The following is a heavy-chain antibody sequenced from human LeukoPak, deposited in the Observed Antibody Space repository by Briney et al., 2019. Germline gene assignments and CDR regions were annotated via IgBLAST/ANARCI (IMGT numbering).Heavy chain of an antibody. CDR2: FYPSGST. CDR1: GDSISGSNYF. CDR3: ARQLGGYDEGTFDY. Sequence: TSETLSLTCTVSGDSISGSNYFWGWIRQPPGKGLEWIGNFYPSGSTYYNPSLKSRVTIAEDTSKNQFSLRLSSVTAADTAVYYCARQLGGYDEGTFDYWGQGTLVTVSS. D-gene: IGHD5-12*01. V-gene: IGHV4-39*07. J-gene: IGHJ4*02.